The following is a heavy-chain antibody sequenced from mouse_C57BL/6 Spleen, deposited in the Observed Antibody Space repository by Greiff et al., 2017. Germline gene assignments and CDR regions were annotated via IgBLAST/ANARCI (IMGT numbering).Heavy chain of an antibody. J-gene: IGHJ2*01. CDR1: GYAFSSYW. Sequence: QVQLQQSGAELVKPGASVKISCKASGYAFSSYWMNWVKQRPGKGLEWIGQIYPGDGDTNYNGKFKGKATLTADKSSSTAYMQLSSLTSEDSAVYFCAREGFITTVVADYFDYWGQGTTLTVSS. V-gene: IGHV1-80*01. CDR2: IYPGDGDT. D-gene: IGHD1-1*01. CDR3: AREGFITTVVADYFDY.